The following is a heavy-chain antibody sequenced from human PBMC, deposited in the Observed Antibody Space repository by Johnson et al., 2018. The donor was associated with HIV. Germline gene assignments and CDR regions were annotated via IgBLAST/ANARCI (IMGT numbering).Heavy chain of an antibody. CDR3: ARDEYSSGYYDACDI. Sequence: VQLVESGGGLVQPGGSLRLSCAASGFTFSSYWMSWVRQAPGKVLEWVANIKQDGSEKYYVDSVKGRFTISRDNAKNSLYLQMNSLRAEDTAVYYCARDEYSSGYYDACDIWGQGTMVTVSS. CDR1: GFTFSSYW. V-gene: IGHV3-7*01. D-gene: IGHD3-22*01. J-gene: IGHJ3*02. CDR2: IKQDGSEK.